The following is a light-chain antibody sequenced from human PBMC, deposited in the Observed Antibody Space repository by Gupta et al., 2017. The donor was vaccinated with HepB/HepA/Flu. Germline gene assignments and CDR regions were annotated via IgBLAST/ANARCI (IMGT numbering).Light chain of an antibody. CDR1: ESISTY. Sequence: DIQMTQSPSSLSASVGDTVTITCRASESISTYLTWYQQKPGKAPELLIYAASSWQTGVPSRFSGSGSGTDFTLTISSLQPEDFAAYFCQQSDNTLSCTFGQGTQVEIK. J-gene: IGKJ5*01. CDR2: AAS. V-gene: IGKV1-39*01. CDR3: QQSDNTLSCT.